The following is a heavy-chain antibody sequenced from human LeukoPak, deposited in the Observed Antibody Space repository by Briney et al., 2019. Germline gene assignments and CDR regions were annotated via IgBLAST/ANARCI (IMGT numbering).Heavy chain of an antibody. J-gene: IGHJ4*02. Sequence: ASVKVSCKAPGGTFSSYAISWVRQAPGQGLEWMGGIIPIFGTANYAQKFQGRVTITADESTSTAYMELSSLRSEDTAVYYCARLGSGYSYGLFDYWGQGTLVTVSS. CDR3: ARLGSGYSYGLFDY. CDR1: GGTFSSYA. V-gene: IGHV1-69*13. CDR2: IIPIFGTA. D-gene: IGHD5-18*01.